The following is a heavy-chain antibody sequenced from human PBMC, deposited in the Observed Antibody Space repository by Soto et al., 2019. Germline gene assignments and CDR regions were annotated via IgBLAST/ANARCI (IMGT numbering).Heavy chain of an antibody. CDR2: ISYDGINE. CDR1: GFIFSSA. V-gene: IGHV3-30-3*01. Sequence: QVQLVESGGGVVQPGKSLRLSCAVSGFIFSSALHWVRQAPGEGLEWVAVISYDGINENYSDSVKGRFTISRDNSKSTLYLQMNSLRPEDTAVYYCARDLGYCTSTRCYSSQGPLDYWGQGTLVTVSS. D-gene: IGHD2-2*01. CDR3: ARDLGYCTSTRCYSSQGPLDY. J-gene: IGHJ4*02.